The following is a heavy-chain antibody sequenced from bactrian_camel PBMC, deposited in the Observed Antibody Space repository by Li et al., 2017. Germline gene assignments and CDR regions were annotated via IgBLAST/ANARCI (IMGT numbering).Heavy chain of an antibody. J-gene: IGHJ4*01. CDR1: QDPHAL. Sequence: VQLVESGGGSVKAGGSLRLSCAASQDPHALMAWFRQAPGAEREGVAAIDTQDIPSYTDSVKGRFTVSQDNTKRTMYLQMNGLKPEDTATYYCVAASYRTWTACSGDSFAYWGQGTQVTVS. V-gene: IGHV3S53*01. D-gene: IGHD2*01. CDR2: IDTQDIP. CDR3: VAASYRTWTACSGDSFAY.